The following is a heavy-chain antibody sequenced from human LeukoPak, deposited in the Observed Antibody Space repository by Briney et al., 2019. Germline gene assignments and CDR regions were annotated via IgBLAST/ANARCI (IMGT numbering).Heavy chain of an antibody. J-gene: IGHJ1*01. CDR1: GFAFSSHS. Sequence: PGGSLRLSCAASGFAFSSHSMHWIRQAPGKGLEWVSSISSSGSYKYYADSLKGRSTISRDNADNSVFLQLNSLTVEDTAVYYCARGGWYPESFQHWGQGALVTVSS. D-gene: IGHD6-19*01. CDR3: ARGGWYPESFQH. CDR2: ISSSGSYK. V-gene: IGHV3-21*04.